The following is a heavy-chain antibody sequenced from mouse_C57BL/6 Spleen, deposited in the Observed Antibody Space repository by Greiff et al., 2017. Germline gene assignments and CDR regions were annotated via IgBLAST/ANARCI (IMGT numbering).Heavy chain of an antibody. CDR3: AREGVPSYYFDY. CDR2: ISSGSSTN. CDR1: GFTFSDYG. D-gene: IGHD2-14*01. V-gene: IGHV5-17*01. J-gene: IGHJ2*01. Sequence: EVQLVESGGGLVKPGGSLKLSCAASGFTFSDYGMHWVRQAPEKGLEWVAYISSGSSTNYYADTVKGRFTISRDNTKNTLFLQMTSLRSEDTAMYYCAREGVPSYYFDYWGQGTTLTVAS.